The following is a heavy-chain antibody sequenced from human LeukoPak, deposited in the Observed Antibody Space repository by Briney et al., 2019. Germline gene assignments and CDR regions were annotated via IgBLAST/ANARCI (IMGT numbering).Heavy chain of an antibody. D-gene: IGHD4-23*01. J-gene: IGHJ6*03. V-gene: IGHV1-46*01. CDR3: ARAYGGLYYYYYYMDV. Sequence: ASVKVSWKASGYTFTSYYMHWVRQAPGQGLEWMGIINPSGGSTSYAQKFQGRVTMTRDMSTSTVYMELSSLRSEDTAVYYCARAYGGLYYYYYYMDVWGKGTTVTVSS. CDR1: GYTFTSYY. CDR2: INPSGGST.